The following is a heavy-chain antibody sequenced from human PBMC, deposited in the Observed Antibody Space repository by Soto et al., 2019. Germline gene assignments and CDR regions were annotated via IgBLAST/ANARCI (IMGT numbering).Heavy chain of an antibody. CDR3: AREISGGGTLNWFDP. D-gene: IGHD2-8*02. CDR2: VSPKSGGT. J-gene: IGHJ5*02. V-gene: IGHV1-2*06. Sequence: GASVKVSCKASGYNFSDYYIHWVRQAPGQGLEWLGRVSPKSGGTNYAQKFKGRVTMTRDTSSNTVYMDLSGLKSDDTAVFYCAREISGGGTLNWFDPWGQGTLVTVSS. CDR1: GYNFSDYY.